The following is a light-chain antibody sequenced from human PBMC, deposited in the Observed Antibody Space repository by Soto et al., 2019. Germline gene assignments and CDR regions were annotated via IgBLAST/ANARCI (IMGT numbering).Light chain of an antibody. CDR2: EVS. Sequence: QSALTQPASVSGSPGQSITISCTGSSSDVRYYDSVSWYQQHPGKAPKLIIYEVSNRPSGVSDRFSGSKSGNTASLTISGLQAEDEGDYYCSSYTRNTVYVFGTGTKLT. V-gene: IGLV2-14*01. CDR1: SSDVRYYDS. CDR3: SSYTRNTVYV. J-gene: IGLJ1*01.